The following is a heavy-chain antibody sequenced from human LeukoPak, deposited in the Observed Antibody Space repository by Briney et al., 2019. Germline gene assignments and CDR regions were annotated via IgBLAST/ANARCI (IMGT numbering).Heavy chain of an antibody. Sequence: PGGSLRLSCTASGFTFNNYAMTWVRQAPGKGLEWVSAITGSGAYTNYADSVKGRFTISRGNSKNTIFLQMNSLRAEDTAVYYCAKDHSDYSFDYWGQGTLVTVSS. CDR2: ITGSGAYT. CDR3: AKDHSDYSFDY. V-gene: IGHV3-23*01. CDR1: GFTFNNYA. J-gene: IGHJ4*02. D-gene: IGHD4-11*01.